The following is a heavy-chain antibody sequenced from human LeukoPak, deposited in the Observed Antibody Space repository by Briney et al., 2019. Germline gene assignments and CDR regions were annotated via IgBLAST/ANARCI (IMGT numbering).Heavy chain of an antibody. CDR3: ASPDGYTFSWYAMDV. J-gene: IGHJ6*04. V-gene: IGHV3-33*01. Sequence: GGSLRLSCEASGFTLSSYGMHWVRQAPGKGLEWVAILWYDGRTQHYADSVKGRFTISRDNAKNTLYLQMNSLRAEDTAVYCCASPDGYTFSWYAMDVWGKGTTVAVSS. D-gene: IGHD2-2*02. CDR2: LWYDGRTQ. CDR1: GFTLSSYG.